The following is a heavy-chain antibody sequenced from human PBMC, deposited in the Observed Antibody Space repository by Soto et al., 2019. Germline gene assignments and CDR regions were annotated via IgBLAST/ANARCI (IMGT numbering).Heavy chain of an antibody. V-gene: IGHV3-23*01. J-gene: IGHJ4*02. D-gene: IGHD4-17*01. Sequence: GGSLRLSCAASGFTLSSHAMSWVRQAPGKGLEWVSAISGSGGSTYYADSVKGRFTISRDNSKNTLYLQMNSLRAEDTAVYYCAKVNGYYAVTNFDYWGQGTLVTVSS. CDR1: GFTLSSHA. CDR3: AKVNGYYAVTNFDY. CDR2: ISGSGGST.